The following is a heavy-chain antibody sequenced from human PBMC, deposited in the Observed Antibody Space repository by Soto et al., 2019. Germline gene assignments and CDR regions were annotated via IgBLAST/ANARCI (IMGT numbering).Heavy chain of an antibody. J-gene: IGHJ4*02. CDR1: GGTFSSYA. CDR2: IIPIFGTA. CDR3: ASVYYYDSSGYYNAFDY. Sequence: SVKVSCKASGGTFSSYAISWVRQAPGQGLEWMGGIIPIFGTANYAQKFQGRVTITADESTSTAYMELSSLRSEDTAVYYCASVYYYDSSGYYNAFDYWGQGTLVTVSS. D-gene: IGHD3-22*01. V-gene: IGHV1-69*13.